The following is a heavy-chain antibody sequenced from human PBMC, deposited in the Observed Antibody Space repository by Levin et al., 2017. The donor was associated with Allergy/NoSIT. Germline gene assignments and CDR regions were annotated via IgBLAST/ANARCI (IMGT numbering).Heavy chain of an antibody. D-gene: IGHD1-1*01. CDR2: IIPLFGAA. V-gene: IGHV1-69*01. J-gene: IGHJ4*02. CDR1: GGTFSSYA. Sequence: KISCKASGGTFSSYAFTWIRQAPGQGLEWMGAIIPLFGAARYAQKFQGRVTITADGSTTTAYMELSSLTSDDTAVYYCAIPTSGLFYFDSWGQGTLVTVSS. CDR3: AIPTSGLFYFDS.